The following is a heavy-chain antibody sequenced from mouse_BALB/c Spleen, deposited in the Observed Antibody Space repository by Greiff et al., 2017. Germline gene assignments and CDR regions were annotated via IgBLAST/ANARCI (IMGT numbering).Heavy chain of an antibody. CDR3: ARGGYDGYYWFAY. D-gene: IGHD2-3*01. CDR2: ISDGGSYT. CDR1: GFTFSDYY. V-gene: IGHV5-4*02. J-gene: IGHJ3*01. Sequence: EVQRVESGGGLVKPGGSLKLSCAASGFTFSDYYMYWVRQTPEKRLEWVATISDGGSYTYYPDSVKGRFTISRDNAKNNLYLQMSSLKSEDTAMYYCARGGYDGYYWFAYWGQGTLVTVSA.